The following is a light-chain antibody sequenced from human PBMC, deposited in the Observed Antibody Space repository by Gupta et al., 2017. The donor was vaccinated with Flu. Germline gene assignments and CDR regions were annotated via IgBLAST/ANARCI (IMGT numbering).Light chain of an antibody. J-gene: IGKJ3*01. CDR1: QSLLHYQGYNY. V-gene: IGKV2-28*01. CDR3: MQALQTPFT. Sequence: DIVMTQSPLSLSVTPGAPASISCRSSQSLLHYQGYNYVDWYVQKPGQSPQLLIYLGSSRAPGVPDMFSGSGSGTDFTLKISRVEADDVGLYYCMQALQTPFTFGPGTKVDIK. CDR2: LGS.